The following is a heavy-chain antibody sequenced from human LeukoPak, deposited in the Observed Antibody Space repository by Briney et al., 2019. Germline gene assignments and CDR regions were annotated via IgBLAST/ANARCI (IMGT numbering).Heavy chain of an antibody. D-gene: IGHD3-22*01. CDR2: MSASGGST. V-gene: IGHV3-23*01. Sequence: GRFRRPSCTDTVYISIIYASSWKRQAPGMGLEWVSGMSASGGSTYYADSVKGRFTISRDNSKNTLYLQMNSLRAEDTAVYYCAKQGGDSGYYGIDYWGQGSLVTVSS. CDR1: VYISIIYA. J-gene: IGHJ4*02. CDR3: AKQGGDSGYYGIDY.